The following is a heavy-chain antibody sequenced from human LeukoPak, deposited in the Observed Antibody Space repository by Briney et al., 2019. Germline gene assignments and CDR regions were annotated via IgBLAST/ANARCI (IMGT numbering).Heavy chain of an antibody. CDR1: GFTFSSYS. CDR2: ISSSSSYI. Sequence: PGGSLRLSCAASGFTFSSYSMNWVRQAPGKGLEWVSSISSSSSYIYYADSVKGRFTISRDNAKNSLYLQMNSLRAEDTAVYYWARYSRCYGQGEYYYYYMDVWGKGTTVTVSS. D-gene: IGHD2-2*01. J-gene: IGHJ6*03. V-gene: IGHV3-21*01. CDR3: ARYSRCYGQGEYYYYYMDV.